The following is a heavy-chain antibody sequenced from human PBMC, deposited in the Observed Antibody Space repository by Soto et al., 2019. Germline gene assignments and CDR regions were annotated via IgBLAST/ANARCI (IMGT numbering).Heavy chain of an antibody. CDR3: AKAPLDRYCSGGSCYFDF. J-gene: IGHJ4*02. CDR1: GFTFSSYV. V-gene: IGHV3-23*01. D-gene: IGHD2-15*01. Sequence: EVQLLESGGGLVQPGGSLRLSCAASGFTFSSYVMTWVRQAPGKGLEWVSGISGSGGGTYYEDSVMGRFTISRDNSKNTLYLRMNSLRAGDAGVYYGAKAPLDRYCSGGSCYFDFWGQVTLVNAS. CDR2: ISGSGGGT.